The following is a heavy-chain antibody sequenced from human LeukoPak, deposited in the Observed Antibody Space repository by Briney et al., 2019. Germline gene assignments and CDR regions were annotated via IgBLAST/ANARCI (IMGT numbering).Heavy chain of an antibody. CDR1: GFTFSSYG. Sequence: GGSLRLSCAASGFTFSSYGMHWVRQAPGKGLEWVAFIRYDGSNKYYADSVKGRFTISRDNSKNTLYLQMNSLRAEDTALYYCAKDLSSWGPSSDAFDIWGQGTMVTVSS. D-gene: IGHD3-16*01. J-gene: IGHJ3*02. CDR3: AKDLSSWGPSSDAFDI. CDR2: IRYDGSNK. V-gene: IGHV3-30*02.